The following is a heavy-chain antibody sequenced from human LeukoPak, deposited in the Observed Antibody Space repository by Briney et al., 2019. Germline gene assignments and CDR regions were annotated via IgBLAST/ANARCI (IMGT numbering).Heavy chain of an antibody. Sequence: GGSLRLSCAASGFTFSSYSMNWVRQAPGKGLEWVSSISSGSSYIYYADSVKGRFTISRDNAKNSLYLQMNSLRAEDTAVYYCASPPAYSSSSLNYYWGQGTLVTVSS. CDR1: GFTFSSYS. CDR2: ISSGSSYI. V-gene: IGHV3-21*01. J-gene: IGHJ4*02. D-gene: IGHD6-13*01. CDR3: ASPPAYSSSSLNYY.